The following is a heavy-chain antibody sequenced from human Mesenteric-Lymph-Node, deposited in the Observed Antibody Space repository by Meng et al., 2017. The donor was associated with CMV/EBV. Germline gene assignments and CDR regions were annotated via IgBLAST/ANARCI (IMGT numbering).Heavy chain of an antibody. D-gene: IGHD6-19*01. V-gene: IGHV1-2*02. Sequence: ASVKVSCKASGYTFTGYYMHWVRQAPGQGLEWMGWINPNSGGTTYAQKFQGRVTMTRDTSISTAYMEVSRLRSDDTAVYYCVREYTSPVGDFDYWGQGTLVTVSS. CDR2: INPNSGGT. CDR1: GYTFTGYY. CDR3: VREYTSPVGDFDY. J-gene: IGHJ4*02.